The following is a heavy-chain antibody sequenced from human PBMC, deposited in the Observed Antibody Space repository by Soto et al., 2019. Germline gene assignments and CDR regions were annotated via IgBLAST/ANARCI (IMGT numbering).Heavy chain of an antibody. CDR2: INAGNGAT. V-gene: IGHV1-3*05. Sequence: QVQLVQSGPEEKKPGASVKVSCKASGYTFTSYPLNWLRQAPGQRPEWMGWINAGNGATKYSQKFQGRVSITRDTSASTTYMQLSRLRFDDTAVYYCATDRGGYCSGGSCSEAWFDPWGQGTRVTVSS. D-gene: IGHD2-15*01. CDR1: GYTFTSYP. J-gene: IGHJ5*02. CDR3: ATDRGGYCSGGSCSEAWFDP.